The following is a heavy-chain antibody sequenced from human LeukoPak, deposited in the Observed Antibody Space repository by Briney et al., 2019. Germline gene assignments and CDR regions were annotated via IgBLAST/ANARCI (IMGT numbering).Heavy chain of an antibody. CDR1: GGSISSYY. V-gene: IGHV4-4*07. D-gene: IGHD6-19*01. CDR3: ARESVWSDLTYYYYYMDV. J-gene: IGHJ6*03. Sequence: KSSETLSLTCTVSGGSISSYYWSWIRQPAGKGLEWIGRIYTSGSTNYNPSLKSRVTMSVDTSKNQFSLKLSSVTAADTAVYYCARESVWSDLTYYYYYMDVWGKGTTVTVSS. CDR2: IYTSGST.